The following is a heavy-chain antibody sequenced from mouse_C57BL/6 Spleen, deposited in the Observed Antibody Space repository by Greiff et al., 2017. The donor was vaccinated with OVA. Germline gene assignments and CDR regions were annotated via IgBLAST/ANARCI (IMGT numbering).Heavy chain of an antibody. Sequence: DVKLVESGGGLVKPGGSLKLSCAASGFTFSSYTMSWVRQTPEKRLEWVATISGGGGNTYYPDSVKGRFTISRDNAKNTLYLQMSSLRSEDTALYYCASNYYYGSRNWYFDVWGTGTTVTVSS. V-gene: IGHV5-9*01. CDR1: GFTFSSYT. D-gene: IGHD1-1*01. CDR3: ASNYYYGSRNWYFDV. J-gene: IGHJ1*03. CDR2: ISGGGGNT.